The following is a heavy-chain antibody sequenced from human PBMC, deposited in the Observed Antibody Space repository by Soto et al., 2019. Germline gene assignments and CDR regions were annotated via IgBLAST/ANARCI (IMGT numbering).Heavy chain of an antibody. J-gene: IGHJ5*02. CDR3: ARAIVVVVAAKRINWFDP. CDR2: ISAYNGNT. D-gene: IGHD2-15*01. Sequence: QVQLVQSGAEVKKPGASVKVSCKASGYTFTSYGISWVRQAPGQGLERMGWISAYNGNTNYAQKLQGRVTMTTDTSTCTAYMELRSLRSDDTAVYYCARAIVVVVAAKRINWFDPWGQGTLVTASS. V-gene: IGHV1-18*01. CDR1: GYTFTSYG.